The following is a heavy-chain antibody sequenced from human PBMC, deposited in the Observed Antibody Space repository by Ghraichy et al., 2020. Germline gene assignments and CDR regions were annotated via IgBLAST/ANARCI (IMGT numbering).Heavy chain of an antibody. J-gene: IGHJ4*02. D-gene: IGHD3-22*01. CDR2: IWYDGGNK. CDR3: ARDTGSSGYYYNYFDY. CDR1: GFTFSSYG. Sequence: GGSLRLSCAASGFTFSSYGMHWVRQAPGKGLEWVAIIWYDGGNKYYADSVKGRFTISRDNSKNTLYLQMNSLRAEDTAVYYCARDTGSSGYYYNYFDYWGQGTLVTVSS. V-gene: IGHV3-33*01.